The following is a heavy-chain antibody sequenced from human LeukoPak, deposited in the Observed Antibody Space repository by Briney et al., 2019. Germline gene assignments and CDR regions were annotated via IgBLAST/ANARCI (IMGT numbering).Heavy chain of an antibody. CDR1: GYTFTSYG. V-gene: IGHV1-18*01. J-gene: IGHJ4*02. CDR2: ISAYNVNT. Sequence: ASVKVSCKASGYTFTSYGISWVRQAPGQGLEWMGWISAYNVNTNDAQELQGRVTMTTDTSTTTAYMELRSLRSDDTAVYYCAGVPVSGPGARFDYWGQGTLVTVSS. D-gene: IGHD4-11*01. CDR3: AGVPVSGPGARFDY.